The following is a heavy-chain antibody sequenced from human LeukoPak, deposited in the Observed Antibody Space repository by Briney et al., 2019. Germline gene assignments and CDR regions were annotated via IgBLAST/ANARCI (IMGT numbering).Heavy chain of an antibody. D-gene: IGHD6-19*01. J-gene: IGHJ6*03. CDR2: ISGSGGST. V-gene: IGHV3-23*01. Sequence: GGSLRLSCAASGFTFSSYAMSWVRQAPGKGLEWVSAISGSGGSTYYADSVKGRFTISRDNSKNTLYLQMNSLRAEDTAVYYCAKVSEWLGHYYYYYYMDVWGKGTTVTISS. CDR3: AKVSEWLGHYYYYYYMDV. CDR1: GFTFSSYA.